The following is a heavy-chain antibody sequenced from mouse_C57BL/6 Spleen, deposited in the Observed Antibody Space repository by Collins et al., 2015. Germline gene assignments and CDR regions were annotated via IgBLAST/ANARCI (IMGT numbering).Heavy chain of an antibody. V-gene: IGHV2-2*02. CDR3: ARNSFRHYYGYGYFDY. CDR2: IWSGGST. CDR1: GFSLTSYG. Sequence: QVQLKQSGPGLVQPSQSLSITCTVSGFSLTSYGVHWVRQSPGKGLEWLGVIWSGGSTDYNAAFISRLSISKDNSKSQVFFKMNSLQANDTAIYYCARNSFRHYYGYGYFDYWGQGTTLTVSS. J-gene: IGHJ2*01. D-gene: IGHD1-2*01.